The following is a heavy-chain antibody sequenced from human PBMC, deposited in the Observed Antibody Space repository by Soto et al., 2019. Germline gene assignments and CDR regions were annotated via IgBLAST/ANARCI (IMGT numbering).Heavy chain of an antibody. J-gene: IGHJ6*02. V-gene: IGHV1-3*01. CDR1: GYTFTSYA. D-gene: IGHD6-13*01. CDR3: ARDSSSWYDGKYYYGMDV. Sequence: QVQLVQSGAEVKKPGASVKVSCKASGYTFTSYAIHWVRQAPGQRLEWMGWINAGKGDTKYSQKFQGRVIITRDRSASTAYMELSRLRSEGTAVYYCARDSSSWYDGKYYYGMDVWGQGTTVTVSS. CDR2: INAGKGDT.